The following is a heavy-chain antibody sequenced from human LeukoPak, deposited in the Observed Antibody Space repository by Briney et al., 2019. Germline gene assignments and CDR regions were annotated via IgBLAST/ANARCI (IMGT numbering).Heavy chain of an antibody. CDR1: GGSFSGYY. V-gene: IGHV4-34*01. CDR2: INHSGST. CDR3: ARGGYNWNYFDY. J-gene: IGHJ4*02. Sequence: TETLSLTCAVYGGSFSGYYWSWIRQPPGKGLEWIGEINHSGSTNYNPSLKSRVTISVDTSKNQFSLKLSSVTAADTAVYYCARGGYNWNYFDYWGQGTLVTVSS. D-gene: IGHD1-20*01.